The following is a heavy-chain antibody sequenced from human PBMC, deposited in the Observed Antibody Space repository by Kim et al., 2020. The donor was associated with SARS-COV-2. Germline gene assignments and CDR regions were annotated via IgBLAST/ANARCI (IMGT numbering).Heavy chain of an antibody. D-gene: IGHD2-2*01. Sequence: GGSLRLSCAASGFTFSSYEMNWVRQAPGKGLEWVSYISSSGSTIYYADSVKGRFTISRDNAKNSLYLQMNSLRAEDTAVYYCARDCSSTSCYEVYYYYGMDVWGQGTTVTVSS. CDR3: ARDCSSTSCYEVYYYYGMDV. J-gene: IGHJ6*02. V-gene: IGHV3-48*03. CDR1: GFTFSSYE. CDR2: ISSSGSTI.